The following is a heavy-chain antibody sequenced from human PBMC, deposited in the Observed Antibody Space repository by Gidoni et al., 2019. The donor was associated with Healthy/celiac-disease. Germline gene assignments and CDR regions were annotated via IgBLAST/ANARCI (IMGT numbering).Heavy chain of an antibody. CDR1: GFTVSSYW. Sequence: EVQLVESGGGLVQPGGSLRLSCAASGFTVSSYWMSWVRQAPGKGLEWGANIKQDGSEKYYVDSVKGRFTISRDNAKNSLYLQMNSLRAEDTAVYYCAREGHYYDFWSGHNEPYYFDYWGQGTLVTVSS. J-gene: IGHJ4*02. CDR2: IKQDGSEK. V-gene: IGHV3-7*01. D-gene: IGHD3-3*01. CDR3: AREGHYYDFWSGHNEPYYFDY.